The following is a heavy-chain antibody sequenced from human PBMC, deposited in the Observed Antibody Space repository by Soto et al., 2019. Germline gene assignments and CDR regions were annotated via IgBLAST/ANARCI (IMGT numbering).Heavy chain of an antibody. D-gene: IGHD3-3*01. CDR2: ISSSSSYI. CDR1: GFTFSSYS. CDR3: ASSNFWSGRGDDY. Sequence: EVQLVESGGGLVKPGGSLRLSCAASGFTFSSYSMNWVRQAPGKGLEWVSSISSSSSYIYYADSVKGRFTISRDNAKNSLYRQMNSLRAEDTAVYYCASSNFWSGRGDDYWGQGTLVTVSS. J-gene: IGHJ4*02. V-gene: IGHV3-21*01.